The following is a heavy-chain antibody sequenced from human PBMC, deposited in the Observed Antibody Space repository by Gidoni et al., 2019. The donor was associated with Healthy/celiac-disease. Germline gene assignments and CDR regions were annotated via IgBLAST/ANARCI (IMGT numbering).Heavy chain of an antibody. V-gene: IGHV1-3*01. D-gene: IGHD6-13*01. J-gene: IGHJ4*02. Sequence: QVQLVQSGAEVKKPGASVQVSCKASGYTFTSYAMHWVRQAPGQRLEWMGWINAGNGNTKYSQKFQGRVTITRDTSASTAYMELSSLRSEDTAVYYCARETVVAAAAFDYWGQGTLVTVSS. CDR2: INAGNGNT. CDR3: ARETVVAAAAFDY. CDR1: GYTFTSYA.